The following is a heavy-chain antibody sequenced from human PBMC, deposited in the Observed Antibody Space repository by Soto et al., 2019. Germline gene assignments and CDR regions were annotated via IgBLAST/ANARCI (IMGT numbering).Heavy chain of an antibody. D-gene: IGHD6-19*01. CDR3: VKDRSLAVAGGYYFDN. V-gene: IGHV3-64D*08. CDR2: IKSLGDTT. CDR1: GFTFNSFG. Sequence: GGSLRLSCSASGFTFNSFGMHWVRQAPGKGLEFVSAIKSLGDTTYYADSVRGRFIISRDNSENTLYLQMSSLRPEDTAVYYCVKDRSLAVAGGYYFDNWGQGNQVTVSS. J-gene: IGHJ4*02.